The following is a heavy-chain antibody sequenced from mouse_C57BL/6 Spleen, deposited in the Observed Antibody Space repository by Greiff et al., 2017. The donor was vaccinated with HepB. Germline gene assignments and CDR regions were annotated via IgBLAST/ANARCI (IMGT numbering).Heavy chain of an antibody. V-gene: IGHV5-17*01. Sequence: EVQLVESGGGLVKPGGSLKLSCAASGFTFSDYGMHWVRQAPEKGLEWVAYISSGSSTIYYADTVKGRFTISRDNAKNTLFLQMTSLRSEDTAMYYCARRYDGYPGGGYYAMDYWGQGTSVTVSS. D-gene: IGHD2-3*01. CDR2: ISSGSSTI. J-gene: IGHJ4*01. CDR1: GFTFSDYG. CDR3: ARRYDGYPGGGYYAMDY.